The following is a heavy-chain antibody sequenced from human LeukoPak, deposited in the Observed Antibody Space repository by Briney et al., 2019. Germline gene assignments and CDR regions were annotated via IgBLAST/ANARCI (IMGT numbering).Heavy chain of an antibody. V-gene: IGHV3-7*01. CDR1: GFSFSDYW. J-gene: IGHJ4*02. CDR3: ARDPGRGGKAVMDY. D-gene: IGHD3-16*01. CDR2: IKEDGSVK. Sequence: GGSLRLSCAASGFSFSDYWMNWVRQAPGKGLEWVANIKEDGSVKNYVDSVRGRFTISRDKARNSLSLEMNSLRAEDTAVYYCARDPGRGGKAVMDYWGQGTLVTVSS.